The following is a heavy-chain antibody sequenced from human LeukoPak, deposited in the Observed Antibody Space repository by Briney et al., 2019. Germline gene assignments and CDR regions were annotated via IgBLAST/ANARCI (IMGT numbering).Heavy chain of an antibody. CDR1: GGSISSSSYY. V-gene: IGHV4-39*01. Sequence: SETLSLTCTVSGGSISSSSYYWGWIRQPPGKGLEWIGSIYDSGSTYYNPSLNRRVTISVDTSKNQFSVMRNSVTAVDTAVYYWAPSQGWFDPWGPGTLVTVS. J-gene: IGHJ5*02. CDR3: APSQGWFDP. CDR2: IYDSGST.